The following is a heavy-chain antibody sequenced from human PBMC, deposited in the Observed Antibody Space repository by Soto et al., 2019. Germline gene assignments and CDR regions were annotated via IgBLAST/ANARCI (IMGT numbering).Heavy chain of an antibody. Sequence: PGGSLRLSCAASGFTFSSYGMHWVRQAPGKGLEWVAVIWYDGSNKYYADSVKGRFTISRDNSKNTLYLQMNSLRAEDTAVYYCARDQGMATIRGILYWGQGTLVTVSS. CDR1: GFTFSSYG. CDR2: IWYDGSNK. CDR3: ARDQGMATIRGILY. J-gene: IGHJ4*02. D-gene: IGHD5-12*01. V-gene: IGHV3-33*01.